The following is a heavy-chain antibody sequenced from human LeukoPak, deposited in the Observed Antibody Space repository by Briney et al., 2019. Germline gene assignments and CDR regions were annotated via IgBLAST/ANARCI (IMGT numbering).Heavy chain of an antibody. CDR2: FDPEDGET. Sequence: ASVKVSCKVSGYTLTELSMHWVRQAPGKGLEWMGGFDPEDGETIYAQKFQGRVTMTEDTSTDTAYMELSSLRSEDTAVYYCATAPPPLPYRSGPRKALDYWGQGTLVTVSS. D-gene: IGHD2-15*01. CDR1: GYTLTELS. V-gene: IGHV1-24*01. CDR3: ATAPPPLPYRSGPRKALDY. J-gene: IGHJ4*02.